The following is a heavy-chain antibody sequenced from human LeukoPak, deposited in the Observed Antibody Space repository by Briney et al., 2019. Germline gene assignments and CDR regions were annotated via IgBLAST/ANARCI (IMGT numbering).Heavy chain of an antibody. CDR2: ISNSGDST. Sequence: GGSLILSCAASGFTFPSYAMSWVRQAPGKGLEWVSIISNSGDSTWYADSVKGRFTISRDNSKNTLSLQMDSLRAGDTAVYYCAKGTRSVAATPVYWGQGTLVTVSS. CDR3: AKGTRSVAATPVY. D-gene: IGHD2-15*01. J-gene: IGHJ4*02. CDR1: GFTFPSYA. V-gene: IGHV3-23*01.